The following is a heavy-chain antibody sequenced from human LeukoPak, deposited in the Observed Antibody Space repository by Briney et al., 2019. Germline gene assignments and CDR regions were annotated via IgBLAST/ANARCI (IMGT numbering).Heavy chain of an antibody. CDR1: GFTFSNYA. V-gene: IGHV3-23*01. J-gene: IGHJ4*02. Sequence: QPGGSLRLSCAASGFTFSNYAMYWVRQAPGKGPEWVSAISRGGDATYYADSVKDRFTISRDNSKNTLYLQMNSLRVEDTAVYYCAKRNGFWGQGTLVTVSS. CDR2: ISRGGDAT. D-gene: IGHD1-1*01. CDR3: AKRNGF.